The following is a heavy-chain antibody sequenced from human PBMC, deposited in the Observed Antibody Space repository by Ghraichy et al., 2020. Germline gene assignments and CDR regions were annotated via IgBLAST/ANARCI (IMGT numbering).Heavy chain of an antibody. CDR2: IYYSGST. CDR3: ARNGDARTFDI. J-gene: IGHJ3*02. Sequence: SETRSLTCTVSGGSISSYYWSWIRQPPGKGLEWIGYIYYSGSTNYNPSLKSRVTISVDMSKNQFSLKLSSVTAADTAVYYCARNGDARTFDIWGQGTMVTVSS. V-gene: IGHV4-59*12. CDR1: GGSISSYY. D-gene: IGHD5-24*01.